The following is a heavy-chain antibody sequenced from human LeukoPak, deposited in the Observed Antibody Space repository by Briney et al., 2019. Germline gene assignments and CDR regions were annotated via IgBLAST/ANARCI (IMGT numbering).Heavy chain of an antibody. V-gene: IGHV3-7*03. Sequence: PGGSLRLSCAVSGFTFSSYWMTWVRQAPGKGLEWVAKIKEDGSEKYYVDSVGDRFTVSRDNVKNSLFLQMNSLRVEDTATYYCARLHSAVYYGDAFDIWGQGTMVTVSS. D-gene: IGHD3-16*01. J-gene: IGHJ3*02. CDR2: IKEDGSEK. CDR3: ARLHSAVYYGDAFDI. CDR1: GFTFSSYW.